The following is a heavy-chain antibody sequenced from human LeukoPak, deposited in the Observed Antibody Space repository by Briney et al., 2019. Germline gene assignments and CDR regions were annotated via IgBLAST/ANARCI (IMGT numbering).Heavy chain of an antibody. CDR3: ARGYQLLPFDP. J-gene: IGHJ5*02. Sequence: SETLSLTCTVSGGSISSGSYYWSWIRQPAGKGLEWIGRIYTSGNTNYNPSLKSRVTISVDTSKSQFSLKLSSVTAADTAVYYCARGYQLLPFDPWGLGTLVTVSS. CDR2: IYTSGNT. V-gene: IGHV4-61*02. D-gene: IGHD2-2*01. CDR1: GGSISSGSYY.